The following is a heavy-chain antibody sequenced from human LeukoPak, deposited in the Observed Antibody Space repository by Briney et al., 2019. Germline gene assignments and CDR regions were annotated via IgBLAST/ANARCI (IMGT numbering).Heavy chain of an antibody. CDR1: GYTFTGYY. J-gene: IGHJ5*02. CDR3: ARDSSLLAWFDP. CDR2: INPNSGGT. V-gene: IGHV1-2*02. Sequence: ASVKVSCKASGYTFTGYYMHWVRQAPGQGLEWMGWINPNSGGTNYAQKFQGRVTMTRDTSISTAYMELSRLRSDDTAVYYCARDSSLLAWFDPWGQGTLVTVSS. D-gene: IGHD2-2*01.